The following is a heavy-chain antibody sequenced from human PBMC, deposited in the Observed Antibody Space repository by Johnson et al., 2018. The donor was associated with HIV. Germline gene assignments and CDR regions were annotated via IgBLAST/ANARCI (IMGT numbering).Heavy chain of an antibody. V-gene: IGHV3-33*01. Sequence: QVQLVESGGGVVQPGRSLRLSCAASGFAFSSYGMHWVRQAPGKGLEWVAVIWYDGSTKYYADSVKGRFTISRDNSKNTLYLQMNSLRAEDTAVYYCARAGRSSDAFDIWGQGTMVTVSS. CDR2: IWYDGSTK. D-gene: IGHD6-6*01. CDR3: ARAGRSSDAFDI. CDR1: GFAFSSYG. J-gene: IGHJ3*02.